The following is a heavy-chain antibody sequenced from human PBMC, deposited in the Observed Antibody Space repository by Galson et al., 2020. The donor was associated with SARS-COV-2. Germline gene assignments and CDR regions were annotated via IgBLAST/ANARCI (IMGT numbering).Heavy chain of an antibody. CDR1: GFTVSSNY. V-gene: IGHV3-53*01. Sequence: GGSLRLSCAASGFTVSSNYMSWVRQAPGKGLEWVSVSYSGGSTYYADYVKGRFTISRDNSKNTLYLQMNSLRAEDTAVYYCARDRRVYSSSSQSYYYGMDVWGQGTTVTVSS. D-gene: IGHD6-6*01. J-gene: IGHJ6*02. CDR3: ARDRRVYSSSSQSYYYGMDV. CDR2: SYSGGST.